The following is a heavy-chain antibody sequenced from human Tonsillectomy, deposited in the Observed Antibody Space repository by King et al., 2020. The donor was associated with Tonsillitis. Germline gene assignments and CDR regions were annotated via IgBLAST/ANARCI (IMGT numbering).Heavy chain of an antibody. V-gene: IGHV4-59*08. CDR2: IYYSGST. CDR1: GGSINTYY. Sequence: VQLQESGPGLVKPSETLSLTCTVSGGSINTYYWTWIRQPPGKGLEWIGYIYYSGSTNYNPSLKSRVSISVDTSKYQFSLKLSSVTAADTALYYCARLHGGPDYYGSGNYYDGADYWGQGTLVTVSS. D-gene: IGHD3-10*01. J-gene: IGHJ4*02. CDR3: ARLHGGPDYYGSGNYYDGADY.